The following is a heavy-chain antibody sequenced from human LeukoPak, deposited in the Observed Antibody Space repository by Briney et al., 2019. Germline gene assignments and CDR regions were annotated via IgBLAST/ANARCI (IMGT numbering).Heavy chain of an antibody. CDR3: TTPGHYSGNYRPDDY. D-gene: IGHD1-26*01. J-gene: IGHJ4*02. CDR2: IKSKTDGGTT. Sequence: GGSLRLSCAASGFTFSNAWMSWVRQAPGKGLEWVGRIKSKTDGGTTDYAAPVKGRFTISRDDSKNTLYLQMNSLKTEDTAVYYCTTPGHYSGNYRPDDYWGQGTLVTVSS. CDR1: GFTFSNAW. V-gene: IGHV3-15*01.